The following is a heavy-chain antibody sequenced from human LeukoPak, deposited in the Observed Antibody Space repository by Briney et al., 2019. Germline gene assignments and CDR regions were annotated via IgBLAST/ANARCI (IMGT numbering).Heavy chain of an antibody. D-gene: IGHD1-7*01. J-gene: IGHJ4*02. V-gene: IGHV3-30*18. CDR3: AKDFSNYDFDY. Sequence: GGPLRLSCAASGFTFSSYGMHWVRQAPGKGLEWVAVISYDGSNKYYADSVKGRFTISKDNSKNTLYLQMNSLRAEDTAVYYCAKDFSNYDFDYWGQGTLVTVSS. CDR2: ISYDGSNK. CDR1: GFTFSSYG.